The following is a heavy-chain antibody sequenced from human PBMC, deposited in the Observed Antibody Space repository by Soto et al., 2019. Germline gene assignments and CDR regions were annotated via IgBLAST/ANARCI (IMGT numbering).Heavy chain of an antibody. CDR3: ARQADIVATSYPFDI. D-gene: IGHD5-12*01. Sequence: PGGSLRLSCAASGFTFSDYYMSWIRQAPGKGLEWVSYISSSGSTIYYADSVKGRFTISRDNAKNSLYLQMNSLRAEDTAVYYCARQADIVATSYPFDIWGQGTMVTVSS. J-gene: IGHJ3*02. CDR1: GFTFSDYY. V-gene: IGHV3-11*01. CDR2: ISSSGSTI.